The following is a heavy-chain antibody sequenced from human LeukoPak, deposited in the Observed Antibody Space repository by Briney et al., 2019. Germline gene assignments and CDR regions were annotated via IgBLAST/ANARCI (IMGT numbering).Heavy chain of an antibody. D-gene: IGHD6-13*01. CDR3: ARDAPQVPAAGVLAS. V-gene: IGHV3-53*01. Sequence: GGSLRLSCAASGFTFSSSWMSWVRQAPGKGLEWVSVMYSGGDTYYANSVKGRFTFSRDISKNTLYLQMNDLRTEDTAMYYCARDAPQVPAAGVLASWGQGTLVIVSS. CDR1: GFTFSSSW. J-gene: IGHJ5*02. CDR2: MYSGGDT.